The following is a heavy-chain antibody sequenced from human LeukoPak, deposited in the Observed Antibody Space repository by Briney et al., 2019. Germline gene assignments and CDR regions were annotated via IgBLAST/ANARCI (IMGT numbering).Heavy chain of an antibody. Sequence: GESLKISCKGSGYSFTSYWIGWVRQMPGKGMEWMGIIYPGDSDTRYSPSFQGQVTISADKSISTAYLQWSSLQASDTAMYYCGMSGDRVPLQDEVFDVWGQGTMVTVST. V-gene: IGHV5-51*01. CDR2: IYPGDSDT. J-gene: IGHJ3*01. CDR3: GMSGDRVPLQDEVFDV. D-gene: IGHD1-26*01. CDR1: GYSFTSYW.